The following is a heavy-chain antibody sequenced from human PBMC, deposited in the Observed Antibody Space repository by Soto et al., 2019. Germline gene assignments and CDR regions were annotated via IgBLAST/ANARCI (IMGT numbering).Heavy chain of an antibody. CDR2: ISPIFGKT. V-gene: IGHV1-69*05. CDR1: GGNFSSYA. Sequence: ASVKVSCKASGGNFSSYAISWVRQAPGQGLEWMAGISPIFGKTNYAQKIQGRVTITTDESPSTAYMELSSLRSEDTAVHYCARAYCGSSYPSTPFYYWGQGTLVTVSS. D-gene: IGHD5-18*01. J-gene: IGHJ4*02. CDR3: ARAYCGSSYPSTPFYY.